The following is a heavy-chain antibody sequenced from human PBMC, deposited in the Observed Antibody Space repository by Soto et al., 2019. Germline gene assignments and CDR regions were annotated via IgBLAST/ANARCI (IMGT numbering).Heavy chain of an antibody. CDR2: IIPTFGRT. CDR1: GDTFSSYA. V-gene: IGHV1-69*13. Sequence: ASVKVSCKASGDTFSSYAISWVRQAPGKGLEWMGKIIPTFGRTNYAQKFQGRLTISADDSTSTAYMELTSLESEDAAIYYCAPVPAASSYYNTDVWGQGTTVTVSS. D-gene: IGHD2-2*01. J-gene: IGHJ6*02. CDR3: APVPAASSYYNTDV.